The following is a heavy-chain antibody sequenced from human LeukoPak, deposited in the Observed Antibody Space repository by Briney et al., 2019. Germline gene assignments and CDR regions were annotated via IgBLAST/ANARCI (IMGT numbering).Heavy chain of an antibody. V-gene: IGHV1-2*02. D-gene: IGHD3-9*01. CDR3: ARNFDMKRYDR. CDR1: VYTFIGYY. CDR2: INSDSGFT. Sequence: ASVKVSYKASVYTFIGYYINWVRQAPGQGLEWMGWINSDSGFTKYAQKFQGRVTMTRDTSITTVYMDLTRLTSDDTDVYNCARNFDMKRYDRWGQGTLVTVSS. J-gene: IGHJ5*02.